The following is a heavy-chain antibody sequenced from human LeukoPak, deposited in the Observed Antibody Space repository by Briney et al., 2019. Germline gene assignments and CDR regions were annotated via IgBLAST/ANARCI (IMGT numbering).Heavy chain of an antibody. CDR1: GFTVSSNY. D-gene: IGHD1-26*01. CDR3: ARLFYGGSYGGSY. V-gene: IGHV3-53*01. Sequence: GGSLRLSCAASGFTVSSNYMSWVRQAPGKGLEWVSVIYSGGSTYYADSVKGRFTISRDNSKNTLYLQMNSLRAEDTAVYYCARLFYGGSYGGSYWGQGTLVTVSS. J-gene: IGHJ4*02. CDR2: IYSGGST.